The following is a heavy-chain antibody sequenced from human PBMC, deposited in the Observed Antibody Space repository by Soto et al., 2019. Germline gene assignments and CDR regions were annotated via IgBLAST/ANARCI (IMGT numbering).Heavy chain of an antibody. V-gene: IGHV4-31*03. Sequence: QVQLQESGPGLVKPSQTLSLTCSVSGGSINSGAYYWGWIRQHPGKGLEWIGYISYTGRTYSNPSLQIRVTIALDMSESQFSLKLTSVTAADTAVYFCARVSATGTRWIDPWGQGTLVTVSP. J-gene: IGHJ5*02. D-gene: IGHD6-13*01. CDR2: ISYTGRT. CDR1: GGSINSGAYY. CDR3: ARVSATGTRWIDP.